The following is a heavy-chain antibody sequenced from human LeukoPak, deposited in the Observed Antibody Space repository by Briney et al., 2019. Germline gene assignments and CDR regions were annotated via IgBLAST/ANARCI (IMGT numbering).Heavy chain of an antibody. CDR3: ARHYPYSSSSVNPKINWFDP. D-gene: IGHD6-6*01. V-gene: IGHV4-39*01. Sequence: SETLSLTCTVSGGSISSSGYYWGWVRQPPGKGLEWIGEINHSGSTNYNPSLKSRVTISVDTSKNQFSLKLSSVTAADTAVYYCARHYPYSSSSVNPKINWFDPWGQGTLVTVSS. J-gene: IGHJ5*02. CDR1: GGSISSSGYY. CDR2: INHSGST.